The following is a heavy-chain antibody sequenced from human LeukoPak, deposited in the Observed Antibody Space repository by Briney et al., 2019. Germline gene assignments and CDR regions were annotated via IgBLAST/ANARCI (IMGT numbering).Heavy chain of an antibody. CDR2: ISGSGGST. J-gene: IGHJ4*02. D-gene: IGHD3-22*01. Sequence: PGGSLRLSCAASGFTFSSYAMSWVRQAPGKGLEWVSAISGSGGSTYYADSVKGRFTIPRDNSKNTLYLQMNSLRAEDTAVYYCAKDPGGSYYYDSSGYFPYYFDYWGQGTLVTVSS. V-gene: IGHV3-23*01. CDR1: GFTFSSYA. CDR3: AKDPGGSYYYDSSGYFPYYFDY.